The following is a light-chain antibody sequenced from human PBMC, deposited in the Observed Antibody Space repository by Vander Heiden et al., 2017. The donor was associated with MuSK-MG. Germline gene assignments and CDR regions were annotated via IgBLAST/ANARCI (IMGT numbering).Light chain of an antibody. CDR1: QRVSSN. V-gene: IGKV3-11*01. Sequence: EVVLTQSLATLSMSPGETATLSCRASQRVSSNLAWYQHKPGQAPRLLIFDASNRAFGVPARFSGSGSGTDFTLTISSLETEDFAVYYCQHRTNGPPVLTFGGGTKVEI. J-gene: IGKJ4*01. CDR2: DAS. CDR3: QHRTNGPPVLT.